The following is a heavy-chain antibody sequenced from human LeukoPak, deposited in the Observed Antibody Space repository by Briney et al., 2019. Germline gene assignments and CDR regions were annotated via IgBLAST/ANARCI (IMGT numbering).Heavy chain of an antibody. V-gene: IGHV3-15*01. CDR2: IKRKSDGGTT. D-gene: IGHD1-14*01. Sequence: PGGSLRLSCAASGFTFTSYGMSWVRQVPGKGLEWVGRIKRKSDGGTTDYAAPVKGRFTISRDDSKNTLYLQMNSLKSEDTAVYYCTTELDVRPNHYWGQGTLVTVSS. CDR3: TTELDVRPNHY. CDR1: GFTFTSYG. J-gene: IGHJ4*02.